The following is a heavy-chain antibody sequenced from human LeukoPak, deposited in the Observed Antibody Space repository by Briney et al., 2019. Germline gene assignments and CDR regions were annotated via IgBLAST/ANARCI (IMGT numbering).Heavy chain of an antibody. D-gene: IGHD4-17*01. V-gene: IGHV4-59*01. J-gene: IGHJ5*02. CDR1: GGSISSYY. CDR3: ARDADYGMYNWFDP. Sequence: PSETLSLTCTVSGGSISSYYWSWIRQPPGKGLEWIGYIYYSGSTNYNPSLKSRVTISVDTSKNQFSLKLSSVTAADTAVYYCARDADYGMYNWFDPWGQGTLVTVSS. CDR2: IYYSGST.